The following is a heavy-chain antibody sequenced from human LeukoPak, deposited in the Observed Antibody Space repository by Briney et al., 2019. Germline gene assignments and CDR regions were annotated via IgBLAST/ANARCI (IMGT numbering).Heavy chain of an antibody. CDR2: IYYSGST. Sequence: SETLSLTCTVSGGSISSSSYYWGWIRQPPGKGLEWIGSIYYSGSTYYNPSLKSRVTISVDTSKNQFSLKLSSVTAADTAVYYCARIQAAYCSGGSCYGIPYYYYYMDVWGKGTTVTISS. CDR1: GGSISSSSYY. D-gene: IGHD2-15*01. V-gene: IGHV4-39*01. J-gene: IGHJ6*03. CDR3: ARIQAAYCSGGSCYGIPYYYYYMDV.